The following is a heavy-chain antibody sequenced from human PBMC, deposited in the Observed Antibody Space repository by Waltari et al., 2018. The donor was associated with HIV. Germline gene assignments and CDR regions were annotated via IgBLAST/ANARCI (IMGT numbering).Heavy chain of an antibody. CDR2: LYGDGTT. CDR1: GHLVSDNY. V-gene: IGHV3-53*02. CDR3: ARGIRYYAP. J-gene: IGHJ5*02. D-gene: IGHD3-3*01. Sequence: EVQLVQSGGGVVSPEESVRLSCAVSGHLVSDNYMSWIRQAPGKGLEWVAVLYGDGTTYYADSVKGRFVVSRDKAKNMFFLQMDYPRGADSATYFCARGIRYYAPWGQGVLVSVS.